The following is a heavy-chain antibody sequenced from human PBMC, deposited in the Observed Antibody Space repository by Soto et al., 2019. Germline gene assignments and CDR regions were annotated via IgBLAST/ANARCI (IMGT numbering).Heavy chain of an antibody. CDR3: AKARSYYYGSGSGDAFDI. D-gene: IGHD3-10*01. CDR2: ISYDGSNK. J-gene: IGHJ3*02. CDR1: GFTFSSYG. Sequence: QVQLVESGGGVVQPGRSLRLSCAASGFTFSSYGMHWVRQAPGKGLEWVAVISYDGSNKYYADYVKGRFTISRDNSKNTLYLQMNSLRAEDTAVYYCAKARSYYYGSGSGDAFDIWGQGTMVTVSS. V-gene: IGHV3-30*18.